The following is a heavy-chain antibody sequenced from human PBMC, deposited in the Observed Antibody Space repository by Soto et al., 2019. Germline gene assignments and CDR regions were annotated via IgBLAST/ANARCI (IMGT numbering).Heavy chain of an antibody. CDR3: ARDGIGRALAGDHFDY. J-gene: IGHJ4*02. Sequence: QVQLVQSGAEVKKPGSSVKVSCKASGGTFSSYAISWVRQAPGQGLEWMGGIIPIFGTAYYAQKFQGRVTITADESTSTEYMELSSLRSEDTGVYYCARDGIGRALAGDHFDYWGRGTLVTVS. CDR1: GGTFSSYA. V-gene: IGHV1-69*01. D-gene: IGHD6-19*01. CDR2: IIPIFGTA.